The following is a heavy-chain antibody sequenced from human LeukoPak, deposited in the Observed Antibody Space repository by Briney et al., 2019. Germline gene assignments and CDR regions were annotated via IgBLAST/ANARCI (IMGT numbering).Heavy chain of an antibody. CDR2: ISSSGSTI. D-gene: IGHD2-2*01. CDR1: GSTFSSYE. CDR3: ARGPPIVVVPASVDV. V-gene: IGHV3-48*03. Sequence: GGSLRLSCAASGSTFSSYEMNWVRQAPGKGLEWVSYISSSGSTIYYADSVKGRFTISRDNAKNSLYLQMNSLRAEDTAVYYWARGPPIVVVPASVDVWGKGTTVTVSS. J-gene: IGHJ6*04.